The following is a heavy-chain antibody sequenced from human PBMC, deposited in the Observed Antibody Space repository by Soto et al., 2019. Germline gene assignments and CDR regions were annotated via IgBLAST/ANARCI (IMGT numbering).Heavy chain of an antibody. J-gene: IGHJ3*02. CDR3: ARRPETDFWSGYYTGGEVLSAFDI. V-gene: IGHV4-39*01. CDR2: IYYSGST. CDR1: GGSISSSSYY. D-gene: IGHD3-3*01. Sequence: QLQLQESGPGLVKPSETLSLTCTVSGGSISSSSYYWGWIRQPPGKGLEWIGSIYYSGSTYYNPSLKSRVTISVDTSKNQFSLKLRSVTAADTAVYYCARRPETDFWSGYYTGGEVLSAFDIWGQGTMVTVSS.